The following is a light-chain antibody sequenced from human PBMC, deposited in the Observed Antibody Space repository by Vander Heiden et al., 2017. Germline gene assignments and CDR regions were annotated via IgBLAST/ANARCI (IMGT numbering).Light chain of an antibody. CDR3: QHYNSFPYT. Sequence: DIQMTHSPSTLPASVGDRVSITCGGRRSSDFYLAWYQQRPGKAPQLLVYEASNRESGIPSRLSGSGSGTEFTLTISSLQPDDIGTYYCQHYNSFPYTFGQGTKLEIK. CDR1: RSSDFY. V-gene: IGKV1-5*03. J-gene: IGKJ2*01. CDR2: EAS.